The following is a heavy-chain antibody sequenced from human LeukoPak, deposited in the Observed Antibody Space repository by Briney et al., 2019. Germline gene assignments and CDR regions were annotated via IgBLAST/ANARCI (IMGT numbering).Heavy chain of an antibody. CDR2: IWYDGSNK. J-gene: IGHJ4*02. Sequence: GRSLRLSCAASGFTFSSYGMHWVRQAPGKGLEWVAVIWYDGSNKYYADSVKGRFTISRDNSKNTLYLQMNSLRAEDTAVYYCAKAYYDFWSGYDYWGQGTLVTVSS. CDR1: GFTFSSYG. CDR3: AKAYYDFWSGYDY. D-gene: IGHD3-3*01. V-gene: IGHV3-33*06.